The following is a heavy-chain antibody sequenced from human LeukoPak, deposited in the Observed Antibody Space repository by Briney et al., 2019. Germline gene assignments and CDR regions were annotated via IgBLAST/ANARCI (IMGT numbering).Heavy chain of an antibody. V-gene: IGHV3-72*01. Sequence: HPGRSLRLSCAASGFTFSVYYMDWVRQAPGKGLEWVGRIKTKVDSYTTEYAASVKDRFTISRDDSENSLYLQMNSLKTDDTAVYYCSRSSNHYNFDWGQGTLVTVSS. CDR3: SRSSNHYNFD. CDR2: IKTKVDSYTT. D-gene: IGHD5-24*01. CDR1: GFTFSVYY. J-gene: IGHJ4*02.